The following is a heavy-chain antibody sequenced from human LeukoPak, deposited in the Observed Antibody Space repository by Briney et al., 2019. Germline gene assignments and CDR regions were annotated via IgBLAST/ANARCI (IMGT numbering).Heavy chain of an antibody. CDR1: GYTFTSSD. CDR3: TRGRAGLAAAGTYDY. V-gene: IGHV1-8*01. D-gene: IGHD6-13*01. J-gene: IGHJ4*02. Sequence: ASVKVSCKASGYTFTSSDLNWVRQAAGQGLEWMGWINPNSGRTGYAQKFQGRVTMTAKTSISTAYMELSSLTFDDTAVYYCTRGRAGLAAAGTYDYWGQGTLVTVSS. CDR2: INPNSGRT.